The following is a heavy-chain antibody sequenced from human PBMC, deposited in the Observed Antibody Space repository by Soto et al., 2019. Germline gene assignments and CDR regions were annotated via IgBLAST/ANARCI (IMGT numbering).Heavy chain of an antibody. CDR3: ARVVYGMDV. J-gene: IGHJ6*02. CDR1: GGSISSYY. V-gene: IGHV4-59*01. CDR2: IYYSGST. Sequence: SETLSLTXTVSGGSISSYYWSWIRQPPGKGLEWIGYIYYSGSTNYNPSLKSRVTISVDTSKNQFSLKLSSVTAADTAVYYCARVVYGMDVWGQGTTVTVSS.